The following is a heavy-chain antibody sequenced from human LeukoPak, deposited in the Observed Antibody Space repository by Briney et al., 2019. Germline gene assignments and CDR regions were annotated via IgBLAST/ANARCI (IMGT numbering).Heavy chain of an antibody. D-gene: IGHD3-9*01. J-gene: IGHJ4*02. CDR3: ARGRLMYYDILTGYSIFDY. Sequence: SETLSLTCAVYGGSFSGYYWSWIRQPPGKGLEWIGEINHSGSTNYNPSLKSRVAISVDTSKNQFSLKLSSVTAADTAVYYYARGRLMYYDILTGYSIFDYWGQGTLVTVSS. V-gene: IGHV4-34*01. CDR1: GGSFSGYY. CDR2: INHSGST.